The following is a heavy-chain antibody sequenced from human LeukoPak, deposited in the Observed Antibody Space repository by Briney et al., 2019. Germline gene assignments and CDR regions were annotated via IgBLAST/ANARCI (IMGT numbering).Heavy chain of an antibody. CDR1: GGSISSGSYY. D-gene: IGHD2-2*01. CDR3: ARGGYCSSTSCHSFDY. CDR2: IYTSGST. Sequence: SETLSLTCTVSGGSISSGSYYWSWIRQPAGKGLEWIGRIYTSGSTNYNPSLKSRVTISVDTSKNQFSLKLSSVTAADTAVYYCARGGYCSSTSCHSFDYWGQGTLVTVSS. J-gene: IGHJ4*02. V-gene: IGHV4-61*02.